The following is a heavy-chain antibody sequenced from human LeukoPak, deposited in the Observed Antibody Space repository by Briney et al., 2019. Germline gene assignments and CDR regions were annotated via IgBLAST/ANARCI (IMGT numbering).Heavy chain of an antibody. CDR3: ARVYSSTHNWFDT. CDR2: INHSGNT. J-gene: IGHJ5*02. D-gene: IGHD6-19*01. V-gene: IGHV4-34*01. Sequence: SETLSLTCAVYGGSFRDYYWSWIRQPPGKGLEWIGEINHSGNTAYNPSLKSRVTISVDTSKNQFSLKMNSVTAADTAVYYCARVYSSTHNWFDTWGQGIQVTVSS. CDR1: GGSFRDYY.